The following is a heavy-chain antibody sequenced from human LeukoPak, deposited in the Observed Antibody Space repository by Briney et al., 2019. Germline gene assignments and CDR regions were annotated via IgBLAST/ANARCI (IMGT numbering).Heavy chain of an antibody. Sequence: ASVKVSCKASGYTFTGYYMHWVRQAPGQGLGWMGRINPNSGGTNYAQKFQGRVTMTRDTSIGTAYMELSRLRSDDTPVYHCARSTLSRNYYDSSGYYYDLDYWGQGTLVTVSS. D-gene: IGHD3-22*01. CDR1: GYTFTGYY. J-gene: IGHJ4*02. CDR3: ARSTLSRNYYDSSGYYYDLDY. CDR2: INPNSGGT. V-gene: IGHV1-2*06.